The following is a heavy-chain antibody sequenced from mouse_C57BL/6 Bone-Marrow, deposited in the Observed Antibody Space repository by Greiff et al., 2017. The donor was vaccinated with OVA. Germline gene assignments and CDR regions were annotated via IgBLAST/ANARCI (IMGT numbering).Heavy chain of an antibody. CDR2: INPNYGTT. V-gene: IGHV1-39*01. Sequence: VQLQQSGPELVKPGASVKISCKASGYSFTDYNMNWVKQSNGKSLEWIGVINPNYGTTSYNQKFKGKATLTVDQSSSTAYMQLNSLTSEDSAVYYCAKEVGYSNYRAWFAYWGQGTLVTVSA. CDR3: AKEVGYSNYRAWFAY. CDR1: GYSFTDYN. D-gene: IGHD2-5*01. J-gene: IGHJ3*01.